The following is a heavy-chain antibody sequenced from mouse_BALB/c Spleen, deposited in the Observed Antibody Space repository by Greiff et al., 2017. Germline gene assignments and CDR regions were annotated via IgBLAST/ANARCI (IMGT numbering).Heavy chain of an antibody. V-gene: IGHV1-31*01. CDR1: GYSFTGYY. J-gene: IGHJ1*01. Sequence: EVQLQQSGPELVKPGASVKISCKASGYSFTGYYMHWVKQSHVKSLEWIGRINPYNGATSYNQNFKDKASLTVDKSSSTAYMELHSLTSEDSAVYYCARWDWYFDVWGAGTTVTVSS. CDR3: ARWDWYFDV. CDR2: INPYNGAT.